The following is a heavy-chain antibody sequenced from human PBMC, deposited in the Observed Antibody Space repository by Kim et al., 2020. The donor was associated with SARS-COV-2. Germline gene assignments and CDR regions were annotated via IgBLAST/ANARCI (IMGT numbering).Heavy chain of an antibody. J-gene: IGHJ6*02. CDR2: INHSGST. CDR3: ARATVLLWFGESGMDV. D-gene: IGHD3-10*01. CDR1: GGSFSSYH. Sequence: SETLSLTCAVYGGSFSSYHWSWIRQPPGKGLEWIGEINHSGSTNYNPSLKSRVTISVDTSKNQFSLKLSSVTAADTAVYYCARATVLLWFGESGMDVWGLGTTVTVSS. V-gene: IGHV4-34*01.